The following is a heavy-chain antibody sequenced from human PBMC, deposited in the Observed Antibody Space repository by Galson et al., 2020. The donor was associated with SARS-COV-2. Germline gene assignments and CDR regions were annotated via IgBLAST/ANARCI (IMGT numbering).Heavy chain of an antibody. CDR3: ARGFDD. V-gene: IGHV4-59*08. Sequence: ASETLSLTCTVSGGSISSYYWSWIRQPQGTGLERIGYIYYSGSTNYNPSPKSRVTISVDTSKNQFSLKLSSVTAADTAVYYCARGFDDWGQGTLVTVSS. CDR1: GGSISSYY. J-gene: IGHJ4*02. CDR2: IYYSGST.